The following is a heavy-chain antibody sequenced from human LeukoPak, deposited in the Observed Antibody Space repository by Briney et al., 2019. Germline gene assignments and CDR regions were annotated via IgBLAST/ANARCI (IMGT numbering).Heavy chain of an antibody. D-gene: IGHD6-13*01. J-gene: IGHJ4*02. V-gene: IGHV3-7*01. CDR2: IKQDGSEK. CDR1: GFTFSSYW. CDR3: ARGYNSSSWYPHY. Sequence: QTGGSLRLSCAASGFTFSSYWMSWVRQAPGKGLEWVASIKQDGSEKYYVDSVKGRFTISRDNAKNSLYLQMNSLRAEDTAVYYCARGYNSSSWYPHYWGQGTLVTVSS.